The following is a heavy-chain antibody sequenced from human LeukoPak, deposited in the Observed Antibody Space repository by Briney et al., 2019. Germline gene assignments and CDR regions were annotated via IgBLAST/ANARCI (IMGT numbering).Heavy chain of an antibody. V-gene: IGHV5-51*01. CDR1: GYSFTSYW. CDR2: LYPGDSDT. D-gene: IGHD1/OR15-1a*01. J-gene: IGHJ4*02. Sequence: GESLKISCKGSGYSFTSYWIGWVRQMPGKGLEWMGILYPGDSDTTYSPSFQGQVTISADKSISTAYLQWSSLKASDTAMYHCAREGREQRSYSHFDYWGQGTLVTVSS. CDR3: AREGREQRSYSHFDY.